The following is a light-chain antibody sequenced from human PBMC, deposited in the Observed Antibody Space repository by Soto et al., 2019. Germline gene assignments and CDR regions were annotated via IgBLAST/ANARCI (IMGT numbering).Light chain of an antibody. CDR2: WAA. Sequence: DIVMTQSPDSLAVSLGERATINCKSSQSILYSSNNKNYLAWYQQKPGQSPKLLLYWAATRESGVPDRFSASGSGTDFTLTISSLQAEDVAVYYCQQYYRTPRTFGQGTKVEIK. V-gene: IGKV4-1*01. CDR3: QQYYRTPRT. J-gene: IGKJ1*01. CDR1: QSILYSSNNKNY.